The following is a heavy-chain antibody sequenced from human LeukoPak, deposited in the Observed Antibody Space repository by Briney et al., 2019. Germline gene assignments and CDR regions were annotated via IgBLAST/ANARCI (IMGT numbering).Heavy chain of an antibody. CDR3: ARNPIQLDAFDI. CDR2: IYTSGST. V-gene: IGHV4-4*07. J-gene: IGHJ3*02. D-gene: IGHD5-18*01. CDR1: GGSISSYY. Sequence: SETLSLTCTVPGGSISSYYWSWIRQPAGKGLEWIGRIYTSGSTNYNPSLKSRVTMSVDTSKNQFSLKLSSVTAADTAVYYCARNPIQLDAFDIWGQGTMVTVSS.